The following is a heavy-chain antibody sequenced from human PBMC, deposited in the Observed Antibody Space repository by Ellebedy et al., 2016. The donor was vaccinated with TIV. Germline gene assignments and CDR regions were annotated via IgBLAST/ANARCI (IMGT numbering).Heavy chain of an antibody. CDR3: AAGVGRTDFDY. J-gene: IGHJ4*02. V-gene: IGHV3-15*01. D-gene: IGHD3-10*01. CDR2: IKSKSDAGTR. Sequence: GESLKISCVASGFSFTDAWMSWVRQAPGKGLEWVGRIKSKSDAGTRDFAAPAKGRFIISRYDSKNTVYLQMTNLKIEDTAVYFCAAGVGRTDFDYWGQGTMVTVSS. CDR1: GFSFTDAW.